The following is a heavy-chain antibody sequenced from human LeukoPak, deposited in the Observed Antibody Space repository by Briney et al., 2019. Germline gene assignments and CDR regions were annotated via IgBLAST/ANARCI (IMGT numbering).Heavy chain of an antibody. CDR1: GGTFSSYA. CDR2: ISAYNGNT. Sequence: ALVKVSCKASGGTFSSYAISWVRQAPGQGLESMGWISAYNGNTNCAQKLQGRVTMTTDSSSSTAYMELRSLTSDDTAVYYCARALGELPTDYWGQGTLVTVSS. V-gene: IGHV1-18*01. CDR3: ARALGELPTDY. D-gene: IGHD1-26*01. J-gene: IGHJ4*02.